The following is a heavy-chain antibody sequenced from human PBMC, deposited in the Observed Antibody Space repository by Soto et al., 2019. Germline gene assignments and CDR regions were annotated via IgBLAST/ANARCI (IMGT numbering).Heavy chain of an antibody. CDR2: IWYDGSNK. J-gene: IGHJ4*02. Sequence: GGSLRLSCAASGFTFSSYGMHWVRQAPGKGLEWVAVIWYDGSNKYYADSVKGRFTISRDNSKNTLYLQMNSLRAEDTAVYYCARDCPADGVCQEFDYWGQGTLVTVSS. V-gene: IGHV3-33*01. D-gene: IGHD2-8*01. CDR1: GFTFSSYG. CDR3: ARDCPADGVCQEFDY.